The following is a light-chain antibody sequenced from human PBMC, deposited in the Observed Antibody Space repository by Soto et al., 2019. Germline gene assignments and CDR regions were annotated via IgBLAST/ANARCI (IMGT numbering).Light chain of an antibody. CDR1: SSDVGGYNY. Sequence: QSALTQPPSASGSPGQSVTISCTGTSSDVGGYNYVSWYQQHPGKAPKLMIYEVSKRPSGVPDRFSXXXXXXXASXTXSXLQAEDEADYYCSSYAGSNNLGVFGTGTKLTVL. J-gene: IGLJ1*01. CDR2: EVS. CDR3: SSYAGSNNLGV. V-gene: IGLV2-8*01.